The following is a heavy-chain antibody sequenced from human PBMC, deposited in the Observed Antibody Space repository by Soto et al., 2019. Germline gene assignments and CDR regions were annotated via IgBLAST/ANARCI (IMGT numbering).Heavy chain of an antibody. CDR2: INQGGREK. V-gene: IGHV3-7*01. CDR1: GFTFGSYW. CDR3: AKFGSGSYGAYALDI. Sequence: GGSLRLSCAASGFTFGSYWMSWVRQAPGKGLEWVANINQGGREKNYVDSVKGRFSISRDDAERSHHLQMNSLRVEDTAVYYCAKFGSGSYGAYALDIWGQGTMVTVSS. J-gene: IGHJ3*02. D-gene: IGHD3-10*01.